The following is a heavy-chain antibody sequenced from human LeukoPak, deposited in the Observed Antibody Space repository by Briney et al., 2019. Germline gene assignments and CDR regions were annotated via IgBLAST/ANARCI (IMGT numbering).Heavy chain of an antibody. CDR3: AKVEAAARGAGVDY. CDR2: ISGSGGST. Sequence: GGSLRLSCAASGFTFSSYAMSWVHQAPGKGLEWVSAISGSGGSTYYADSVKGRFTISRDNSKNTLYLQMNSLRAEDTAVYYCAKVEAAARGAGVDYWGQGTLVTVSS. V-gene: IGHV3-23*01. D-gene: IGHD6-13*01. CDR1: GFTFSSYA. J-gene: IGHJ4*02.